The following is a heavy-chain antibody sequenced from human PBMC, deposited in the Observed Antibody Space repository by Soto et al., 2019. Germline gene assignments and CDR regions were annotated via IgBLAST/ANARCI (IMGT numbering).Heavy chain of an antibody. Sequence: ASVKVSCKASGYTFTGYYMHWVRQAPGQGLEWMGWINPNSGGTNYAQKFQGWVTMTRDTSISTAYMELSRLRSDDTAVYYCAREATVPPVFDYWGQRTLVTVSS. J-gene: IGHJ4*02. V-gene: IGHV1-2*04. D-gene: IGHD4-17*01. CDR1: GYTFTGYY. CDR3: AREATVPPVFDY. CDR2: INPNSGGT.